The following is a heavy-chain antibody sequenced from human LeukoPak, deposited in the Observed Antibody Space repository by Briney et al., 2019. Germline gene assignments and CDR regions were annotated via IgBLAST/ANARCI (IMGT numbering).Heavy chain of an antibody. J-gene: IGHJ5*02. CDR2: IYHSVST. CDR3: ARDSSGYYHWFDP. D-gene: IGHD3-22*01. Sequence: PSETLSLTCTVSGYPINSDYYWGWIRPSPGKGLEWIGIIYHSVSTYYSPSLKSRVTISVDTSKNQFYLKLTSVTAADTAVYYCARDSSGYYHWFDPWGQGTLVTVSS. CDR1: GYPINSDYY. V-gene: IGHV4-38-2*02.